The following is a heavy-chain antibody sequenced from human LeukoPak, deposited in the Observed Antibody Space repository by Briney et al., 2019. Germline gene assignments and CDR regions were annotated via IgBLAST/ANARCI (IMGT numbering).Heavy chain of an antibody. CDR3: ARGMVGSSWMYNWFDP. CDR1: GFTFSTSS. CDR2: ISGSGTYI. D-gene: IGHD6-13*01. Sequence: GGSLRLSCAASGFTFSTSSMNWVRQAPGRGLEWVSFISGSGTYIWYADSVKGRFTSSRDNAENLLYLQMNSLRAEDTAVYYCARGMVGSSWMYNWFDPWGQGTLVTVS. V-gene: IGHV3-21*01. J-gene: IGHJ5*02.